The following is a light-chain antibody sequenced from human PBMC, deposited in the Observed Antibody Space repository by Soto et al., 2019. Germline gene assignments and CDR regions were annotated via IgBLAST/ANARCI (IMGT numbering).Light chain of an antibody. CDR3: QQYYSTPQT. CDR2: WAS. J-gene: IGKJ1*01. Sequence: DIVMTQSPDSLAVSLGERATINCKSSQSVLSSSNNKNYLAWYQQKPGQPPKLLISWASTRESGVPDRFSGSGSWTDFTLTINSLQAEDVAVYYCQQYYSTPQTFGQGTKVEVK. CDR1: QSVLSSSNNKNY. V-gene: IGKV4-1*01.